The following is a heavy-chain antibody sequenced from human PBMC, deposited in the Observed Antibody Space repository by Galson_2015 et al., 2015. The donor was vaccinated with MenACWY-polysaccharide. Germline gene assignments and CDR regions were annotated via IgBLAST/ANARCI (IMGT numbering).Heavy chain of an antibody. V-gene: IGHV3-48*01. J-gene: IGHJ4*02. CDR2: ISSTSSTI. Sequence: SLRLSCAVSGFTFSSYSMNWVRQAPGRGLECVSYISSTSSTIHYADSVKGRFTISRDNAQNSLYLQMSSLRAEDTAVYYCTRGGQGRVPDNWGQGTLVTVSS. CDR1: GFTFSSYS. CDR3: TRGGQGRVPDN. D-gene: IGHD1-1*01.